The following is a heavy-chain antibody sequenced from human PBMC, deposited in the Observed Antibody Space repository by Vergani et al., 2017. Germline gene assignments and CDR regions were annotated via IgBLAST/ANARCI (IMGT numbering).Heavy chain of an antibody. CDR3: ARERRDIVVVVAAIYGMDV. D-gene: IGHD2-15*01. Sequence: QVQLVQSGAEVKKPGASVKVSCKASGYTFTGYYMHWVRQAPGQGLEWMGWINPNSGGTNYAQKFQGRVTMTRDTSISTAYMELSRLRSDDTAVYFCARERRDIVVVVAAIYGMDVWGQGTTVTVSS. CDR1: GYTFTGYY. CDR2: INPNSGGT. J-gene: IGHJ6*02. V-gene: IGHV1-2*02.